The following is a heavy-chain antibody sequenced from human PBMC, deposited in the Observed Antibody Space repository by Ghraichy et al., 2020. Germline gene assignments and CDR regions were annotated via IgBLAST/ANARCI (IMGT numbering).Heavy chain of an antibody. J-gene: IGHJ6*02. CDR1: RGSIFSHL. V-gene: IGHV4-59*11. D-gene: IGHD2-2*01. CDR3: ARGSEDQLTMGSSLDV. CDR2: AYETGST. Sequence: SETLSLTCTVSRGSIFSHLWTWIRQPPGKGLEWIGYAYETGSTSYNASLKSRVTISVDTSKDQFSLKLTSVTAADTAVYFCARGSEDQLTMGSSLDVWGHGTTVTVSS.